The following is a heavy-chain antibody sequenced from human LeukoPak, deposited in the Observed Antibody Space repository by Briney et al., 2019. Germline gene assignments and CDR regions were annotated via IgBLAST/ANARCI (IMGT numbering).Heavy chain of an antibody. CDR2: ISSSSSYI. J-gene: IGHJ6*02. V-gene: IGHV3-21*01. CDR3: ARAPFSYDFWSGYYGGYYYYGMDV. Sequence: GGSLRLSCAASGFTFSSYSMNWVRKAPGKGLEWVSSISSSSSYIYYADSVKGRFTISRDNAKNSLYLQMNSLRAEDTAVYYCARAPFSYDFWSGYYGGYYYYGMDVWGQGTTVTVSS. CDR1: GFTFSSYS. D-gene: IGHD3-3*01.